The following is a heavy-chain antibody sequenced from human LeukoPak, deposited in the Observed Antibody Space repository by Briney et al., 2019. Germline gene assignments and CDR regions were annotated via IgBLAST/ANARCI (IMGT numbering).Heavy chain of an antibody. V-gene: IGHV1-18*01. J-gene: IGHJ6*02. CDR2: ISAYNGNT. D-gene: IGHD6-19*01. CDR1: GGTFSSYG. CDR3: ARVDGGGSGWYGYYYYGMDV. Sequence: GASVKVSCKASGGTFSSYGISWVRQAPGQGLEWMGWISAYNGNTNYAQKLQGRVTMTTDTSTSTAYMELRSLRSDDTAVYYCARVDGGGSGWYGYYYYGMDVWGQGTTVTVSS.